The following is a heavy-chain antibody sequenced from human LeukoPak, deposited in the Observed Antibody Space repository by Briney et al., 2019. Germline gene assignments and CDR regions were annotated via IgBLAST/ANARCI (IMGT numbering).Heavy chain of an antibody. CDR3: ARGPGYCSGGSCRGI. V-gene: IGHV3-53*01. Sequence: GGSLRLSCAASGFTVSSNYMSWVRQAPGKGLEWVSVIYSGGSTYYADSVKGRFTISRDNSKNTLYLQMNSLRAEDTAVYYCARGPGYCSGGSCRGIWGQGTMVTVSS. D-gene: IGHD2-15*01. CDR1: GFTVSSNY. CDR2: IYSGGST. J-gene: IGHJ3*02.